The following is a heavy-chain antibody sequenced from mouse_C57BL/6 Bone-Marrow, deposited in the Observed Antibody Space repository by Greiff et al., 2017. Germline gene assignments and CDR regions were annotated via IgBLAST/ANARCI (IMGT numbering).Heavy chain of an antibody. V-gene: IGHV2-9-1*01. CDR1: GFSLTSYA. J-gene: IGHJ1*03. CDR3: AKNKDYGSSWHWYFDV. CDR2: IWTGGGT. D-gene: IGHD1-1*01. Sequence: VQRVESGPGLVAPSQSLSITCTVSGFSLTSYAISWVRQPPGKGLEWLGVIWTGGGTNYNSALKSRLSISKDNSKSQVFLKMNSLQTDDTARYYCAKNKDYGSSWHWYFDVWGTGTTVTVSS.